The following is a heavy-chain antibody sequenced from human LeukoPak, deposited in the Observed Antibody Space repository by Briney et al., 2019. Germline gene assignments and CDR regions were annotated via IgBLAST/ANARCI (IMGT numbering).Heavy chain of an antibody. D-gene: IGHD6-13*01. V-gene: IGHV3-48*01. Sequence: GGSLRLSCAASGFTFSSYSMNWVRQAPGKGLEWVSYISSSSSTIYYADSVKGRFTISRDNAKNSLYLQMNSLRAEDTAVYYCARPLPRAYSSNNWFDPWGQGTLVTVSS. CDR1: GFTFSSYS. CDR2: ISSSSSTI. J-gene: IGHJ5*02. CDR3: ARPLPRAYSSNNWFDP.